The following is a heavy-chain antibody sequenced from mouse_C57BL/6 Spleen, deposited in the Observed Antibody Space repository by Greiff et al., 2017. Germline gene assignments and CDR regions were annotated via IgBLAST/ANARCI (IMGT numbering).Heavy chain of an antibody. CDR1: GFTFSSYA. Sequence: EVQRVESGGGLVKPGGSLKLSCAASGFTFSSYAMSWVRQTPEKRLEWVATISDGGSYTYYPDNVKGRFTISRDNAKNNLYLQMSHLKSEDTAMYYCARDKGYDYDDYFDYWGQGTTLTVSS. J-gene: IGHJ2*01. D-gene: IGHD2-4*01. CDR3: ARDKGYDYDDYFDY. V-gene: IGHV5-4*01. CDR2: ISDGGSYT.